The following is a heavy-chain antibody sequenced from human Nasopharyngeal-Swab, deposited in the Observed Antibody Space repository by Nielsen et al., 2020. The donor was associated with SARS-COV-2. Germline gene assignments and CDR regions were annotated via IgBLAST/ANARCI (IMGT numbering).Heavy chain of an antibody. CDR2: IRSKAYGGTT. D-gene: IGHD3-10*01. J-gene: IGHJ3*02. V-gene: IGHV3-49*04. Sequence: GGSLRLSCAASGFTFSSYAMSWVRQAPGKGLEWVGFIRSKAYGGTTEYAASVKGRFTISRDDSKSIAYLQMNSLKTEDTAVYYCTRDKWFGELPDAFDIWGQGTMVTVSS. CDR1: GFTFSSYA. CDR3: TRDKWFGELPDAFDI.